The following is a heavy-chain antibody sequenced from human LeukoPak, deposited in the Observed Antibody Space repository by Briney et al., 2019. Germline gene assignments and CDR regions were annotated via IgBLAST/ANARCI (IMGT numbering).Heavy chain of an antibody. D-gene: IGHD1-26*01. CDR2: ISSSGSTI. V-gene: IGHV3-48*03. J-gene: IGHJ5*02. Sequence: GGSLRLSCAASGFTFSSYEMNWVRQAPGKGLEWVSYISSSGSTIYYADSVKGRFIISRDNAKNSLYLQMNSLRAEDTAVYYCARAPKFRLVGVPKGPFDPWGQGSLVTVSS. CDR3: ARAPKFRLVGVPKGPFDP. CDR1: GFTFSSYE.